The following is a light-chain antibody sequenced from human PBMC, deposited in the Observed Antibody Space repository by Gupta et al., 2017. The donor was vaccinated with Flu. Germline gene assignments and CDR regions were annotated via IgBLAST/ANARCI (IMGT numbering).Light chain of an antibody. J-gene: IGLJ1*01. Sequence: QSVLTQPPSVSGAPGQRVTISCTGTTSNIGANYDVQWYQHLPETAPTLLIYGNFDRPSGVPDRFSGSKSGISASLTNTGLQADDEADYYWQSEDSGRNDYVFGTGTKGTVL. CDR1: TSNIGANYD. V-gene: IGLV1-40*01. CDR3: QSEDSGRNDYV. CDR2: GNF.